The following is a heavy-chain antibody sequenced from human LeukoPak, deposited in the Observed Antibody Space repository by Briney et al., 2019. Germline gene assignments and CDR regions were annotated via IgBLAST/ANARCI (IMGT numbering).Heavy chain of an antibody. V-gene: IGHV1-69*13. CDR3: ARGKRSYYGSGSYYGHFDY. D-gene: IGHD3-10*01. CDR2: IIPIFGTA. CDR1: GGTFSSYA. J-gene: IGHJ4*02. Sequence: SVKVSCKASGGTFSSYAISWVRQAPGQGLEWMGGIIPIFGTANYAQKFQGRVTITADESTSTAYMELSSLRSEDTAVYYCARGKRSYYGSGSYYGHFDYWGQGTLVTVSS.